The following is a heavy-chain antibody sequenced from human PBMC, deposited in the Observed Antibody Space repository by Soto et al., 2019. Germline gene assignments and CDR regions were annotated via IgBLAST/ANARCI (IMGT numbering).Heavy chain of an antibody. CDR3: AREGGGIAGPGWDYYYMDV. V-gene: IGHV3-7*01. D-gene: IGHD6-13*01. CDR2: IKQDGSEK. J-gene: IGHJ6*03. Sequence: HPGGSLRLSCAASGFTFSSYAMHWVRQAPGKGLEWVANIKQDGSEKYYVDSVKGRFTISRDNAKNSLYLQMNSLRAEDTAVYYCAREGGGIAGPGWDYYYMDVWGKGTTVTVSS. CDR1: GFTFSSYA.